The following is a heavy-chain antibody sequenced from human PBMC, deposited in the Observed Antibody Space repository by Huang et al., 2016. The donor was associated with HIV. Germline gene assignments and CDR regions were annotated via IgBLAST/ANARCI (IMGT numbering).Heavy chain of an antibody. CDR1: GFTFRSYG. Sequence: QVQLVESGGGVVQPGGSLRLSCATSGFTFRSYGMHWVRQAPVLGLEWVAFIQYDGTKKYYADSVKGRFNISRDNSKNMLHLQMNNLRVEDTAAYFCAKVTLGFDYWGQGTWVTVSS. D-gene: IGHD2-15*01. CDR2: IQYDGTKK. J-gene: IGHJ4*02. V-gene: IGHV3-30*02. CDR3: AKVTLGFDY.